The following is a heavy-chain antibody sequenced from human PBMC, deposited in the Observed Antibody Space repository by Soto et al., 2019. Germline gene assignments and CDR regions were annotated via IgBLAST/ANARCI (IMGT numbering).Heavy chain of an antibody. Sequence: QVQLVQSGAEVKKPGASVKVSCKASGYTFTSYEINWVRQATGQGLEWMGWMNPNSGDTGYAQKFQGRVTMTRNTSISTAYMELSSLRSDDTAVYYCARGELLWFGELLMWGQGTLVTVSS. J-gene: IGHJ4*02. D-gene: IGHD3-10*01. CDR2: MNPNSGDT. CDR1: GYTFTSYE. V-gene: IGHV1-8*01. CDR3: ARGELLWFGELLM.